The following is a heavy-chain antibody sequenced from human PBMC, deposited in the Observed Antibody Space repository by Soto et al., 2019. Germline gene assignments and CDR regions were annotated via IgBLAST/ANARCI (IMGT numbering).Heavy chain of an antibody. Sequence: HPGGSLRLSCAASGFTFNNYAMSWVRQAPGKGLEWVSTLSTSGSSTFYPDSVKGRFTISSDNSKNTLFLQMNSLRAEDTAVYYCAVGYTYGYHYFDFWGQGTLVTVSS. CDR3: AVGYTYGYHYFDF. CDR1: GFTFNNYA. D-gene: IGHD5-18*01. J-gene: IGHJ4*02. CDR2: LSTSGSST. V-gene: IGHV3-23*01.